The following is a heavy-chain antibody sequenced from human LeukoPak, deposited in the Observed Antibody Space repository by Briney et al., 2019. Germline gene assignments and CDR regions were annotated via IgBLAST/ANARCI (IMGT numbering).Heavy chain of an antibody. D-gene: IGHD6-13*01. CDR3: ARAQSSSWYYFDY. CDR2: INPNSGGT. Sequence: ASVKVSCKASGYTFTDYYMHWVRQAPGQGLEWMGWINPNSGGTNYAQKFQGRVSMTRDTSISTAYMELSRLRSDDTAVYYCARAQSSSWYYFDYWGQGTLVTVSS. J-gene: IGHJ4*02. CDR1: GYTFTDYY. V-gene: IGHV1-2*02.